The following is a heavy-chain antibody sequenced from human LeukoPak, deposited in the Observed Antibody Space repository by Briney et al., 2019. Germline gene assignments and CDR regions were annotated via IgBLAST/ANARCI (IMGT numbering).Heavy chain of an antibody. CDR3: ARTAGYGSGWYDPYYFDY. CDR2: IKQDGSEK. J-gene: IGHJ4*02. D-gene: IGHD6-19*01. CDR1: GFTFSSYW. Sequence: PGGSLRLSCAASGFTFSSYWMSWVRQAPGKGLEWVANIKQDGSEKYYVDSVKGRFTISRDNAKNSLYLQMNSLRAEDTAVYYCARTAGYGSGWYDPYYFDYWGQGTLVTVSS. V-gene: IGHV3-7*01.